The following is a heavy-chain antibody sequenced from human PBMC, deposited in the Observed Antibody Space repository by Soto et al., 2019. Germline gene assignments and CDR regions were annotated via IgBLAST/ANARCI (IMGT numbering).Heavy chain of an antibody. CDR2: ISGSGGST. D-gene: IGHD6-6*01. V-gene: IGHV3-23*01. Sequence: GGSLRLSCAASGFTFSSYAMSWVRQAPGKGLEWVSAISGSGGSTYYADSVKGRFTISRDNSKNTLYLQMNSLRAEDTAVYYCARDPRTARASAMDVWGQGTTVTVSS. J-gene: IGHJ6*02. CDR1: GFTFSSYA. CDR3: ARDPRTARASAMDV.